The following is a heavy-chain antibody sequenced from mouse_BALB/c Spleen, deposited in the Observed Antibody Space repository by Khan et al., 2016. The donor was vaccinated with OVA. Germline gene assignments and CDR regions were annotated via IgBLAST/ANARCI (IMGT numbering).Heavy chain of an antibody. Sequence: QIQLVQSGPELKKPGETVKISCKASGYTFTNYGMNWVKQAPGKGLKWMGWINTYTGEPTYADDFKGRFAFSLETSASTAYLQINNLKNEDMATYFWARSRVRRGAMDYWGQGTSVTVSS. CDR3: ARSRVRRGAMDY. CDR1: GYTFTNYG. V-gene: IGHV9-1*02. D-gene: IGHD2-14*01. CDR2: INTYTGEP. J-gene: IGHJ4*01.